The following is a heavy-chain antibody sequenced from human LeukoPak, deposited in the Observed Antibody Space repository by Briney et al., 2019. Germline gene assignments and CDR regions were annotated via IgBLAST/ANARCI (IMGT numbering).Heavy chain of an antibody. Sequence: GGSLRLSCTVSGFTVSSNSMSWVRQAPGKGLEWVSFIYSSVTHYSDSVKGRFTISRDNSRNTLFLQMNSLRAEDTAVYYCARDQIWREWWVGFGYYMDVWGKGTTVTVSS. CDR3: ARDQIWREWWVGFGYYMDV. J-gene: IGHJ6*03. V-gene: IGHV3-53*01. CDR1: GFTVSSNS. D-gene: IGHD2-15*01. CDR2: IYSSVT.